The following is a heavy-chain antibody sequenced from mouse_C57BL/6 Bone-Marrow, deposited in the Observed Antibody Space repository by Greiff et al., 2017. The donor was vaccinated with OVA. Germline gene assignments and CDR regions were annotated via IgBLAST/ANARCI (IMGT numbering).Heavy chain of an antibody. CDR3: ARDAGLTTVVGKDYAMDY. CDR1: GFTFSSYA. Sequence: EVKLVESGGGLVKPGGSLKLSCAASGFTFSSYAMSWVRQTPEKRLEWVATISDGGSYTYYPDNVKGRFTLSRDNAKNNLYLQMSHLKSEDTAMYYCARDAGLTTVVGKDYAMDYWGQGTSVTVSS. V-gene: IGHV5-4*01. CDR2: ISDGGSYT. D-gene: IGHD1-1*01. J-gene: IGHJ4*01.